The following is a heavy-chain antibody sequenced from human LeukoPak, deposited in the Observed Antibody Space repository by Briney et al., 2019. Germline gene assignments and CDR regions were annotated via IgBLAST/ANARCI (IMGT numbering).Heavy chain of an antibody. J-gene: IGHJ4*02. CDR3: ARDRWGAARPVDY. CDR2: ITSSSSYI. Sequence: MSGGSLRLSCAASGFTFSSYSMNWVRQAPGKGLEWVSCITSSSSYIYYADSVKGRFTISRDNAKNSLYLQMNSLRAEDTAVYYCARDRWGAARPVDYWGQGTLVTVSS. V-gene: IGHV3-21*01. CDR1: GFTFSSYS. D-gene: IGHD6-6*01.